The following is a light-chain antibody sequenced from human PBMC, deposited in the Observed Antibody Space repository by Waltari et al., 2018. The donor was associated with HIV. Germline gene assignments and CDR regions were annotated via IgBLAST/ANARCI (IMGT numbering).Light chain of an antibody. CDR1: TGAVTSDYY. Sequence: QTVVTQEPSLTVSPGGTVTLTCASSTGAVTSDYYPTWFQQKPGQTPRVLIYRKSSKLPWTPARFSGSLLGGKAALTLSGVQPEDEAEYYCLLYYGGGRPYVFGTGTKVTVL. J-gene: IGLJ1*01. CDR3: LLYYGGGRPYV. CDR2: RKS. V-gene: IGLV7-43*01.